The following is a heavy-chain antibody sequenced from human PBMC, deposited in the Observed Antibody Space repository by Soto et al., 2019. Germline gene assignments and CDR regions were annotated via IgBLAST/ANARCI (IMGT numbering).Heavy chain of an antibody. D-gene: IGHD6-19*01. Sequence: SETLSLTCSVSGGSISGSYWSWIRQSPGKGLEWLGYVYYTGSTNYSPSLRSRVSISVDTSKNEFSLRLSSVTAADTAVYSCARSVAVPGAHIDYWGQGTQVTVSS. V-gene: IGHV4-59*01. CDR2: VYYTGST. CDR1: GGSISGSY. J-gene: IGHJ4*02. CDR3: ARSVAVPGAHIDY.